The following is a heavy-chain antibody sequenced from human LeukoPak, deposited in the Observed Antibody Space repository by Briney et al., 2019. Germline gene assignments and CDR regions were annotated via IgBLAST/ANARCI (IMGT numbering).Heavy chain of an antibody. Sequence: LTGGSLRLSCAASGFTFSSYPMSWVRQAPGKGLEWVSGISGSGGGTFYPESVKGRFIISRDNSKNTPYLQMNSLRAEDTAVYYCAKGSGTRAFDIWGQGTMVTVSS. CDR1: GFTFSSYP. CDR2: ISGSGGGT. CDR3: AKGSGTRAFDI. D-gene: IGHD3-10*01. V-gene: IGHV3-23*01. J-gene: IGHJ3*02.